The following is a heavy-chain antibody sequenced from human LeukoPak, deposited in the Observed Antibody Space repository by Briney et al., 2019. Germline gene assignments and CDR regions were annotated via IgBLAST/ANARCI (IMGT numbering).Heavy chain of an antibody. J-gene: IGHJ4*02. CDR2: ISGSDGST. D-gene: IGHD3-10*01. Sequence: GGSLRLSCAASGFTFSSYAMTWVRQAPGKGLEWVSSISGSDGSTYYADSVKGRFTISRDNSKNTLYLQMNSLRAEGTAVYYCAYMRGLYYGIDYWGQGTLVTVSS. CDR1: GFTFSSYA. V-gene: IGHV3-23*01. CDR3: AYMRGLYYGIDY.